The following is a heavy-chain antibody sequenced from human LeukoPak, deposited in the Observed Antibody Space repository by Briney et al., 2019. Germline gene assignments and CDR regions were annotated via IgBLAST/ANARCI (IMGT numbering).Heavy chain of an antibody. V-gene: IGHV3-30*03. J-gene: IGHJ4*02. CDR1: GFIFSTYD. CDR2: ISCDGSNK. Sequence: RSLRLSCAASGFIFSTYDMHWVRQAPGKGLEWVAVISCDGSNKYYADSVKGRFTISRDNSKNTLYLQMNSMRAEDTAVYYCARDGGEERIVGADGGFGLDYWGQGTLVTVSS. D-gene: IGHD1-26*01. CDR3: ARDGGEERIVGADGGFGLDY.